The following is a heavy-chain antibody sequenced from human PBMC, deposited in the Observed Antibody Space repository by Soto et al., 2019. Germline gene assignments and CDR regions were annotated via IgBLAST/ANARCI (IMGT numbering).Heavy chain of an antibody. Sequence: GSLRLSCAASGFTFSSYEMNWVRQAPGKGLEWVSYISSSGSTIYYADSVKGRFTISRDNAKNSLYLQMNSLRAEDTAVYYCVRKSSSWLDYYYYGMDVWGQGTTVTVSS. CDR2: ISSSGSTI. V-gene: IGHV3-48*03. D-gene: IGHD6-13*01. CDR3: VRKSSSWLDYYYYGMDV. J-gene: IGHJ6*02. CDR1: GFTFSSYE.